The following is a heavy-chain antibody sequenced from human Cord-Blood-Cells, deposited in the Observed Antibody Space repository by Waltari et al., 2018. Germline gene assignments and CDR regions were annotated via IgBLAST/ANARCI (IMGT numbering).Heavy chain of an antibody. Sequence: QVQLQESGPGLVKPSQTLSLTCTVSGGSISSGDYYWSWIRQPPGKGLEWIGYIYYSGRTYYNPSLKSRVTISVDTSKNQFSLKLSSVTAADTAVYYCAREEGGKFSSGWYGDAFDIWGQGTMVTVSS. V-gene: IGHV4-30-4*01. CDR3: AREEGGKFSSGWYGDAFDI. D-gene: IGHD6-19*01. CDR1: GGSISSGDYY. CDR2: IYYSGRT. J-gene: IGHJ3*02.